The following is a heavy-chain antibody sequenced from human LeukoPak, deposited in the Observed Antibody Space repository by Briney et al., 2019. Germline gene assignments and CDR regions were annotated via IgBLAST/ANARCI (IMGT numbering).Heavy chain of an antibody. J-gene: IGHJ4*02. D-gene: IGHD4-11*01. CDR2: IYYSGST. V-gene: IGHV4-39*01. CDR3: ARRSVTTMVPFDY. CDR1: GGSISSSSYY. Sequence: SETLSLTCTVSGGSISSSSYYWGWIRQPPGKGLEWIGSIYYSGSTYYNPSLKSRVTISVDTSKNQFSLKLSSVTAADTAVYYCARRSVTTMVPFDYWGQGTLVTVSS.